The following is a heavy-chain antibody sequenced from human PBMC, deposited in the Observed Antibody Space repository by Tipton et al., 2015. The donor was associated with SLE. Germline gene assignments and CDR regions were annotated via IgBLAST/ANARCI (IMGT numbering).Heavy chain of an antibody. CDR3: ARGGRDIVVVPAADFAY. V-gene: IGHV4-34*01. Sequence: TLSLTCAVYGGSFSGYYWSWIRQPPGKGLEWIGEINHSGSTNYNPSLKSRVTISVDTSKKQFSLQLSSVTAADTSVYYCARGGRDIVVVPAADFAYWGQGTLVTVSS. CDR2: INHSGST. CDR1: GGSFSGYY. D-gene: IGHD2-2*01. J-gene: IGHJ4*02.